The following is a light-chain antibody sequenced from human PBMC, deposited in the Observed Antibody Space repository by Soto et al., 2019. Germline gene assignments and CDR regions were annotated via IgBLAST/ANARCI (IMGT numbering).Light chain of an antibody. CDR1: SSDIGRYNY. CDR3: SSYISSSTYV. V-gene: IGLV2-14*01. Sequence: SALTQPASVSGSPGQSITISCTGTSSDIGRYNYVSWYQQYPGKAPKVMIYDVSNRPSGVSNRFSGSKSGNTASLTISGLQAEDEADYYCSSYISSSTYVFGTGTKLTVL. CDR2: DVS. J-gene: IGLJ1*01.